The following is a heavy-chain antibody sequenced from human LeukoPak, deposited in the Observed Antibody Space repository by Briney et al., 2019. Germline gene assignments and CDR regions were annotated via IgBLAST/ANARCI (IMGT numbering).Heavy chain of an antibody. Sequence: GESLKISCKGSGYSFTSYWIGWVRQMPGKGLEWMGIIYPGDSDARYSPSFQGQVTISADKSISTAYLQWSSLKASDTAMYYCARGGYCSSTSCYANWFDPWGQGTLVTVSS. CDR3: ARGGYCSSTSCYANWFDP. V-gene: IGHV5-51*01. D-gene: IGHD2-2*01. CDR2: IYPGDSDA. J-gene: IGHJ5*02. CDR1: GYSFTSYW.